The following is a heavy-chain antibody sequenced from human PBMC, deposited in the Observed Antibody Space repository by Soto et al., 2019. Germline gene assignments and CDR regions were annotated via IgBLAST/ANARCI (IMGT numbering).Heavy chain of an antibody. CDR3: ARGSEGSSGWYEVGY. J-gene: IGHJ4*02. CDR2: IYYSGST. Sequence: PSETLSLTCTVSGGSISSGGYYWSWIRQHPGKGLEWIGYIYYSGSTYSNPSLKSRVTISVDTSKNQFSLKLTSVTAADTAVYYCARGSEGSSGWYEVGYRGQGTLVTVSS. V-gene: IGHV4-31*03. CDR1: GGSISSGGYY. D-gene: IGHD6-19*01.